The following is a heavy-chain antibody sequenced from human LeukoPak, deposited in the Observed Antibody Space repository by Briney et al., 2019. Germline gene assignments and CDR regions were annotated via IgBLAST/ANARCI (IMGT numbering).Heavy chain of an antibody. V-gene: IGHV1-46*01. D-gene: IGHD7-27*01. CDR2: ITPGGEGT. CDR3: ARAKTVNGDLDY. J-gene: IGHJ4*02. CDR1: GYTFTGYY. Sequence: ASVKVSCKASGYTFTGYYIHWVRQAPGQGLEWMGIITPGGEGTKYAQKFQGRVSMTTDTSTRTVYLSLSSLRSEDTAVYHCARAKTVNGDLDYWGQGTLVTVSS.